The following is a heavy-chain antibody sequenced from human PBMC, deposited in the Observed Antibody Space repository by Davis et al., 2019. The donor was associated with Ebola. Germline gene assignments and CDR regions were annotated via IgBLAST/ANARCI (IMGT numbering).Heavy chain of an antibody. CDR3: AKDNGKQWLVLRWFDP. CDR1: GFTFDDYA. J-gene: IGHJ5*02. CDR2: IRWNSASI. D-gene: IGHD6-19*01. V-gene: IGHV3-9*01. Sequence: SLKISCAASGFTFDDYAMHWVRQAQGKGLEWVSGIRWNSASIGYADSVKGRFIISRDNAKNSLYLQMNSLRAEDTAFYYCAKDNGKQWLVLRWFDPWGQGTLVTVSS.